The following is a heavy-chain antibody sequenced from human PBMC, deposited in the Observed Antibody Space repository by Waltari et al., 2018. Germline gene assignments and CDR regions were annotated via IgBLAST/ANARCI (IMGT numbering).Heavy chain of an antibody. CDR3: AREGIAAAGTNFDY. J-gene: IGHJ4*02. CDR2: IYYSGST. CDR1: GGSISSYY. D-gene: IGHD6-13*01. V-gene: IGHV4-59*01. Sequence: QVQLQASGPGLVQPSETLSLTCTVSGGSISSYYWSWIRQPPGKGLEWIGYIYYSGSTNYNPSLKSRVTISVDTSKNQFSLKLSSVTAADTAVYYCAREGIAAAGTNFDYWGQGTLVTVSS.